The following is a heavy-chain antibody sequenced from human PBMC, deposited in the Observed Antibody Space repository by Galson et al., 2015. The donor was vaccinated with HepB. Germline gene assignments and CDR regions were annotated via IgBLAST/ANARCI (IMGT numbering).Heavy chain of an antibody. CDR1: GFTFSTYG. CDR2: ISKSTSTI. CDR3: ARVTYYYYMDV. V-gene: IGHV3-48*01. J-gene: IGHJ6*03. Sequence: SPRLSCAASGFTFSTYGMNWVRQAPGKGPEWVSYISKSTSTIYYADSVKGRFTISRDNAKNSLYLQMNSLRAEDTAVYYCARVTYYYYMDVWGKGTTVTVSS.